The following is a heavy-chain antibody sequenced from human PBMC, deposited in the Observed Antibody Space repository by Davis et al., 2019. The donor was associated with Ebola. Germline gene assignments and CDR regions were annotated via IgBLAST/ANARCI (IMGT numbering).Heavy chain of an antibody. Sequence: PSETLSLTCTVSGGSISSYYWSWIRQPPGKGLEWIGYIYYSGSTNYNPSLKSRVTISVDTSKNQFSLKLSSVTAADTAVYYCARGWELDAFDIWGQGTMVTVSS. CDR1: GGSISSYY. J-gene: IGHJ3*02. D-gene: IGHD1-26*01. V-gene: IGHV4-59*12. CDR3: ARGWELDAFDI. CDR2: IYYSGST.